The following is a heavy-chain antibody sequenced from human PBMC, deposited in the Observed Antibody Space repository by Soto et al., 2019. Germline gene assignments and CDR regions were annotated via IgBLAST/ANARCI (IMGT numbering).Heavy chain of an antibody. CDR1: GFTFSSYG. J-gene: IGHJ3*02. V-gene: IGHV3-33*01. CDR3: AREEDAFDI. Sequence: QVQLVESGGGVVQPGRSLRLSCAASGFTFSSYGMHWVRQAPGKGLEWVAVIWYDGSNKYDADSVKGRFTISRDNSKNTLYLQMNSLRAEDTAVYYCAREEDAFDIWGQGTMVTVSS. CDR2: IWYDGSNK.